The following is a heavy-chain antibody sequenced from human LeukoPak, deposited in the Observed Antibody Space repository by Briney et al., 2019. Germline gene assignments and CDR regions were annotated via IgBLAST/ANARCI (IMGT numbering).Heavy chain of an antibody. Sequence: GRSLRLSCAASGFTFSSYAMHWVRQAPGKGLEWVAVISYDGSNKYYADSVKGRFTISRDNSKNTLYLQMNSLRAEDTAVYYCARDRIVSGSGSSLGYWGQGTLVTVSS. CDR3: ARDRIVSGSGSSLGY. CDR2: ISYDGSNK. J-gene: IGHJ4*02. D-gene: IGHD1-26*01. V-gene: IGHV3-30-3*01. CDR1: GFTFSSYA.